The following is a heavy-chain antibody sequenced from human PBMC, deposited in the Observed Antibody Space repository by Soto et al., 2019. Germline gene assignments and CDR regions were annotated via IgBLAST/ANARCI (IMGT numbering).Heavy chain of an antibody. CDR1: GFTVSSNY. J-gene: IGHJ6*02. V-gene: IGHV3-53*01. CDR3: ARDLRTRYGMDV. CDR2: IYSGDTT. Sequence: EVQLVESGGGLIQPGGSLRLSCAASGFTVSSNYMSWVRQAPGKGLEWVSVIYSGDTTYYADSVKGRFNISRDHSKNTLYLQMNSLRAEDTAVYDCARDLRTRYGMDVWGQGTTVTVSS.